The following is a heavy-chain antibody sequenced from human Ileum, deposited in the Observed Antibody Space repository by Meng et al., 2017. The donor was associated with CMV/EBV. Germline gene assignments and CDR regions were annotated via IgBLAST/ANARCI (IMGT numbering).Heavy chain of an antibody. Sequence: ASVKVSCKASGYTFTSYDINWVRQATGQGLEWMGWMNPNSGNTGYAQKFQGRVTITRNTSISTAYMELSSLRSEDTAVYYCARGKNPSSGYYEKTKADYWGQGTLVTVSS. J-gene: IGHJ4*02. CDR1: GYTFTSYD. CDR3: ARGKNPSSGYYEKTKADY. CDR2: MNPNSGNT. V-gene: IGHV1-8*03. D-gene: IGHD3-22*01.